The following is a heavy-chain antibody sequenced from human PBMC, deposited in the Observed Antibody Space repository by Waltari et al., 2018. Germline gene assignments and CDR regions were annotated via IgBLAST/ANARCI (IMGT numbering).Heavy chain of an antibody. J-gene: IGHJ6*02. D-gene: IGHD3-9*01. Sequence: QLVESGGGVVQPGGSRTLSCAASGFSFKPFVMYWVRQAPGKGLEWVAVIWYDGSKEYYVESVKGRFTISRDNSKNTLYLQMSSLRVEDTAVYYCARDSTGFLYYYHGMDVWGQGTTVTVSS. CDR3: ARDSTGFLYYYHGMDV. CDR1: GFSFKPFV. CDR2: IWYDGSKE. V-gene: IGHV3-33*08.